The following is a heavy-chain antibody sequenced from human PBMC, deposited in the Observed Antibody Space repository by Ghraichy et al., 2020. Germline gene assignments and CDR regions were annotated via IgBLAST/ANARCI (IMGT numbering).Heavy chain of an antibody. D-gene: IGHD3-22*01. CDR2: INAGNGNT. J-gene: IGHJ5*02. CDR3: ARDSYDSSGYYFLNSPFDP. V-gene: IGHV1-3*01. CDR1: GYTFTSYA. Sequence: ASVKVSCKASGYTFTSYAMHWVRQAPGQRLEWMGWINAGNGNTKYSQKFQGRVTITRDTSASTAYMELSSLRSEDTAVYYCARDSYDSSGYYFLNSPFDPWGQGTLVTVSS.